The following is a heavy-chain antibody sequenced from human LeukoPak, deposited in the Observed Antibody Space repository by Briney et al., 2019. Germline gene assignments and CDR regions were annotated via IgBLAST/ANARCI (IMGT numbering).Heavy chain of an antibody. CDR1: GGSISSSSYY. CDR2: IYSNRDT. V-gene: IGHV4-39*01. Sequence: SETLSLTCTVSGGSISSSSYYWGWIRQPPGKGLEWIGSIYSNRDTYYNPSLKSRVTISVDTSKNQFSLKLRSVTAADTAVYYCARSIVPGTRKVDYWGQGTLVTVSS. J-gene: IGHJ4*02. D-gene: IGHD2-2*01. CDR3: ARSIVPGTRKVDY.